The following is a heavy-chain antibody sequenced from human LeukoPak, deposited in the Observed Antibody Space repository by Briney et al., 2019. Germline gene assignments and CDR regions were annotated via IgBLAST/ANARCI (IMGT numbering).Heavy chain of an antibody. CDR2: ISYDGSNK. CDR1: GYTFSSYG. CDR3: AKGIDIAMVRGPDY. Sequence: GGSLRLSCVAFGYTFSSYGIHWVRRAPGKGLEWVAVISYDGSNKYYADSVKGRFTISRDNSKNTLYLQMNSLRAEDTAVYYCAKGIDIAMVRGPDYWGQGTLVTVSS. J-gene: IGHJ4*02. V-gene: IGHV3-30*18. D-gene: IGHD3-10*01.